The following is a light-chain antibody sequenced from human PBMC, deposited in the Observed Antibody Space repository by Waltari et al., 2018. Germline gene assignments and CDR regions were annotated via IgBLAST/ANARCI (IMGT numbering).Light chain of an antibody. Sequence: DIQMTQSPSSLSASIGERVTITCRAGQGIDTFLAWYQQKPGKVPRLLIYSASILQRGVPSRFSGGGSGTDFTLTISSLQPEDVATYYCRKFDSAPWTFGQGTSVEIK. J-gene: IGKJ1*01. CDR3: RKFDSAPWT. CDR2: SAS. CDR1: QGIDTF. V-gene: IGKV1-27*01.